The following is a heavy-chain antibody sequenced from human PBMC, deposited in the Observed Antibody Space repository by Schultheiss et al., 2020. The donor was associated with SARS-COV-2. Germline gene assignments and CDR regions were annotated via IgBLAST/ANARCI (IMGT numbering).Heavy chain of an antibody. J-gene: IGHJ4*02. CDR2: MNPNSGNT. Sequence: ASVKVSCKASGYTFTSYDINWVRQATGQGLEWMGWMNPNSGNTGYAQKFQGRVTITRNTSISTAYMELSSLRSEDTAVYYCARSQIVATGSDYWGQGTLVTVSS. CDR3: ARSQIVATGSDY. CDR1: GYTFTSYD. V-gene: IGHV1-8*03. D-gene: IGHD5-12*01.